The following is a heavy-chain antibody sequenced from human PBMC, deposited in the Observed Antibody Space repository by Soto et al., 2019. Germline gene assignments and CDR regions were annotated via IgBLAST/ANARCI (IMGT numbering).Heavy chain of an antibody. V-gene: IGHV4-34*01. CDR2: INHSGST. D-gene: IGHD4-17*01. Sequence: PSETLSLTCAVYGGSFSGYYWSWIRQPPGKGLEWIGEINHSGSTNYNPSLKSRVTISVDTSKNQFSLKLSSVTAADTAVYYCARVSRTTVTYFDYWGQGTLVTVSS. CDR3: ARVSRTTVTYFDY. CDR1: GGSFSGYY. J-gene: IGHJ4*02.